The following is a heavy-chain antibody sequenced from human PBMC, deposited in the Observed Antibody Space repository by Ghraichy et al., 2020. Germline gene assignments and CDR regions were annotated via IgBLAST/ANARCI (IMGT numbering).Heavy chain of an antibody. J-gene: IGHJ6*02. V-gene: IGHV4-39*01. CDR1: GGSIRSESYY. CDR3: ARGGNGDHYYYYGLDV. D-gene: IGHD3-16*01. CDR2: IHHSGTV. Sequence: SETLSLTCTVSGGSIRSESYYWDWIRQSRGKGLEWIGSIHHSGTVYYNPSLKNRVTISVDTSKDQFSLEPTSVTAADTAVYYCARGGNGDHYYYYGLDVWGQGTTIIVSS.